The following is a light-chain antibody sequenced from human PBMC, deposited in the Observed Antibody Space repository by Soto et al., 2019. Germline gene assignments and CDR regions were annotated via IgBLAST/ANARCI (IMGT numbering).Light chain of an antibody. CDR2: KVS. CDR1: SSDVGGYNY. Sequence: QSALTQPASVSGSPGQSITISCTGTSSDVGGYNYVSWYQQHPGKAPKLMIYKVSNRPSGVSNHFSGSKSGNTASLTISGLQAEDEADYYCSSYTSSSTVVFGGGTKLTVL. V-gene: IGLV2-14*01. CDR3: SSYTSSSTVV. J-gene: IGLJ2*01.